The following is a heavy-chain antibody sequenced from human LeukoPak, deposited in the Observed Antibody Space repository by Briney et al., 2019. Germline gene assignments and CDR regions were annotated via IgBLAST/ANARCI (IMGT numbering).Heavy chain of an antibody. D-gene: IGHD5-24*01. V-gene: IGHV3-23*01. CDR1: GFTFSSYG. Sequence: PGGSLRLSCAASGFTFSSYGMSWVRQAPGKGLEWVSAISGSGGSTYYADYVKGRFTISRDNSKNTLYLQMNSLRAEDTAVYYCARNFRDGYNNSFDYWGQGTLVTVSS. CDR3: ARNFRDGYNNSFDY. CDR2: ISGSGGST. J-gene: IGHJ4*02.